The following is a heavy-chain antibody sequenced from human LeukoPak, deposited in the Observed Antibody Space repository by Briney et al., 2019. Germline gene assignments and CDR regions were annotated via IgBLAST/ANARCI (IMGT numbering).Heavy chain of an antibody. V-gene: IGHV4-59*11. CDR2: DSNSGNI. CDR3: ARDNWGSLDY. Sequence: SENLSLACTVSGSSISSHSWGWVRQPPGEGLEWIGYDSNSGNINYNPALKSRVTISVDTSERQFSLKLSSVSAADTAVYYCARDNWGSLDYWGKGILVTVSS. J-gene: IGHJ4*02. D-gene: IGHD7-27*01. CDR1: GSSISSHS.